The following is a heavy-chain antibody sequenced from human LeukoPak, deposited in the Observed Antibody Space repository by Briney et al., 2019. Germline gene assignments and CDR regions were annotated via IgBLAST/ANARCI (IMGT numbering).Heavy chain of an antibody. CDR2: IYYSGST. V-gene: IGHV4-39*01. D-gene: IGHD3-10*01. CDR3: ARQKYASGSYYNWFDP. CDR1: GFTFSSYG. J-gene: IGHJ5*02. Sequence: GSLRLSCAASGFTFSSYGMSWIREPPGKRLEWIGSIYYSGSTYYNPSLNSRVTISVDTSQNQFSLKLSSVTAADTAVYYCARQKYASGSYYNWFDPWGQGPLVTVYS.